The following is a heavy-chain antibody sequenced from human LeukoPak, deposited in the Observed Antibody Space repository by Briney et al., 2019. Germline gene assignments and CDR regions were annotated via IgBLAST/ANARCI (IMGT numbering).Heavy chain of an antibody. J-gene: IGHJ4*02. CDR2: IWYDGSNK. D-gene: IGHD3-22*01. CDR3: AKDGYYYDSSGYFDY. V-gene: IGHV3-33*06. Sequence: GGSLRLSCAASGFTFSSYGMHWVRQAPGKGLEWVAVIWYDGSNKYYADSVKGRFTISRDNSKNTLYLQMNSLRAEVTAVYYCAKDGYYYDSSGYFDYWGQGTLVTVSS. CDR1: GFTFSSYG.